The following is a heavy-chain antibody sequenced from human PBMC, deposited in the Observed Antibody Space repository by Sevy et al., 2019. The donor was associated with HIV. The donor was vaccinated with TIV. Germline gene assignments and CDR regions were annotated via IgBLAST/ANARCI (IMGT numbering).Heavy chain of an antibody. V-gene: IGHV3-23*01. CDR1: GFTFSSYA. CDR2: ISGSGGST. CDR3: AKNYVVQYYFDY. D-gene: IGHD1-7*01. Sequence: GGSLRLSCAASGFTFSSYAVSWVRQAPGKGLEWVSAISGSGGSTYYADSVKGRFTISRDNSKNTLYLQMNSLRAEDTAVYYCAKNYVVQYYFDYWGQGTLVTVSS. J-gene: IGHJ4*02.